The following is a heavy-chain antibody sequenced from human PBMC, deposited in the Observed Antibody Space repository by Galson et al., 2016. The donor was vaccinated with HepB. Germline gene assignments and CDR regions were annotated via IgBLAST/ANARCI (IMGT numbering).Heavy chain of an antibody. D-gene: IGHD5-12*01. CDR2: IGISDYVS. V-gene: IGHV3-23*05. CDR3: AMKQGVVARRGDSFDY. CDR1: GCSFSAFA. Sequence: SLRRSCAASGCSFSAFALNWVRQVLCKRLVWVARIGISDYVSRYRDSVRGRFTISRENSKSTLYLQITSLRIEDTALYYCAMKQGVVARRGDSFDYWGQGTMVTVSS. J-gene: IGHJ4*02.